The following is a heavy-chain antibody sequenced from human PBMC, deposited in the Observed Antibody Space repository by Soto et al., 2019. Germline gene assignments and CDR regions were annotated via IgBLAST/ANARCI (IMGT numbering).Heavy chain of an antibody. J-gene: IGHJ4*02. CDR2: IYSGGST. D-gene: IGHD6-19*01. V-gene: IGHV3-66*01. Sequence: GGSLSLSCAASGFTVSSNYYMSWVRQAPGKGLEWVSVIYSGGSTYYADSVKGRFTISIDNSKNTLYLQMNSLRAEDTAVYYCARDKVSSGWYRGFDYWGQGTLVTVSS. CDR3: ARDKVSSGWYRGFDY. CDR1: GFTVSSNY.